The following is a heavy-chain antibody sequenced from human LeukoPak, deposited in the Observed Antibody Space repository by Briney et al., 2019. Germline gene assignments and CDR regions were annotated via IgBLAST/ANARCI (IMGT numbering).Heavy chain of an antibody. J-gene: IGHJ4*02. CDR1: GYTFTSYD. CDR3: ATLRGHSGASY. V-gene: IGHV1-8*01. Sequence: ASVKVSCKASGYTFTSYDINWVRQATGQGLEWMGWMNPNSGNTGYAQKFQGRVTMTEDTSTDTAYMELSSLRSEDTAVYYCATLRGHSGASYWGQGTLVTVSS. CDR2: MNPNSGNT. D-gene: IGHD3-3*01.